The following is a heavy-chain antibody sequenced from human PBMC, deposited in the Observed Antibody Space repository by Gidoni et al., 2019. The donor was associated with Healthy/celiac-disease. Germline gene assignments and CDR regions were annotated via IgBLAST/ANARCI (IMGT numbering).Heavy chain of an antibody. CDR2: IKSKTDGGTT. D-gene: IGHD2-21*01. CDR1: GFTFSNAW. J-gene: IGHJ4*02. CDR3: TTDRYAVIPMRY. Sequence: EVQLVESGGGLVKPGGSLRLSCAASGFTFSNAWMSWVRQAPGKGLEWVGRIKSKTDGGTTDYAAPVKGRFTISRDDSKNTLYLQMNSLKTEDTAVYYCTTDRYAVIPMRYWGQGTLVTVSS. V-gene: IGHV3-15*01.